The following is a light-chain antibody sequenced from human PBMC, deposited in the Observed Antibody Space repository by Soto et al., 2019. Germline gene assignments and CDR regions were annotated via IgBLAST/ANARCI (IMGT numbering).Light chain of an antibody. V-gene: IGKV2-28*01. J-gene: IGKJ2*01. Sequence: DIVMTQSPLSLAVTPGEPASISCRSSQSLLHSNGYNYLDWYLQKPGQSPQLLIYLGSNRASGVSDRFSASGSGTDFTLKISRVEAEDVGVYYCMQGLQHIYTFGQGTKLEI. CDR2: LGS. CDR3: MQGLQHIYT. CDR1: QSLLHSNGYNY.